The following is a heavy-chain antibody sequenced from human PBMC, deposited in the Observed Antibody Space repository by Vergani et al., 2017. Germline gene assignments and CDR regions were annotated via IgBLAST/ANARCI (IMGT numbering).Heavy chain of an antibody. CDR2: INPIDSKI. V-gene: IGHV5-51*01. D-gene: IGHD3-10*01. CDR3: TRQVPCGVGASLHCDH. CDR1: ESSFISNE. J-gene: IGHJ4*02. Sequence: EVMLVQSGAEVKKPGESLKISCKYSESSFISNEIAWLRQMSGKGLQWMGNINPIDSKIAYSPSFQGQDIMSLDKSITTAYLQWRRLKASDTAIYYCTRQVPCGVGASLHCDHWGQGTQVTVSS.